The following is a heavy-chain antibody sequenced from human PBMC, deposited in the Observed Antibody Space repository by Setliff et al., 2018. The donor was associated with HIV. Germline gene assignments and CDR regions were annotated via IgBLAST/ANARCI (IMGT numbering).Heavy chain of an antibody. V-gene: IGHV4-4*07. CDR3: ARGNNDLESFDY. CDR2: IYASGKT. Sequence: ASETLSLTCNVSGDSLNTYYWSWIRQSGGKGLEWIGRIYASGKTTFNPSLKSRVRMSVDTSKNQFSLKLTSVTASDTAVYYCARGNNDLESFDYWGQGALVTV. CDR1: GDSLNTYY. D-gene: IGHD3-3*01. J-gene: IGHJ4*02.